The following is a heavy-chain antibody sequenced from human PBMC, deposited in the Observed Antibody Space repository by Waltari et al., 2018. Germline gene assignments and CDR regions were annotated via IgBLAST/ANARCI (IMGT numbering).Heavy chain of an antibody. D-gene: IGHD6-6*01. CDR2: IYRGGSST. Sequence: EVQLLESGGGLVQPGGSLRLSCAASGFTFSSYAMSWVRQAPGKGLEWVSVIYRGGSSTYYADSVKGRFTISRDNSKNTLYLQMNSLRAEDTAVYYCAKNPYSSSPYYYYYYMDVWGKGTTVTVSS. J-gene: IGHJ6*03. CDR3: AKNPYSSSPYYYYYYMDV. V-gene: IGHV3-23*03. CDR1: GFTFSSYA.